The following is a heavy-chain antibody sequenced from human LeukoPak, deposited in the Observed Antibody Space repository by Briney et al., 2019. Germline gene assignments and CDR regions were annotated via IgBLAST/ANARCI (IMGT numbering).Heavy chain of an antibody. J-gene: IGHJ5*02. Sequence: SETLSLTCTVSGGSMSSYYWSWIRQPPGKGLEWIGYIYYSGSTYYNPSLKSRVTISVDTSKNQFSLKLSSVTAADTAVYYCARVVSVVVISHRGWFDPWGQGTLATVSS. D-gene: IGHD3-22*01. V-gene: IGHV4-59*08. CDR2: IYYSGST. CDR3: ARVVSVVVISHRGWFDP. CDR1: GGSMSSYY.